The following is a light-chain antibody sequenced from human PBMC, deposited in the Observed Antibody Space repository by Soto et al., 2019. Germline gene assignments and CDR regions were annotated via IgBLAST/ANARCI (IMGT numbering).Light chain of an antibody. CDR1: QSVSSN. Sequence: EIGLTQSPGTLSLSPGERATLSFRASQSVSSNLAWYQQKPGQAPRLLIYGASTRATGIPARFSGSGSGTEFTLTISSLQSEDFAVYYCQQYSSSPSFGQGTRLENK. J-gene: IGKJ5*01. V-gene: IGKV3-15*01. CDR2: GAS. CDR3: QQYSSSPS.